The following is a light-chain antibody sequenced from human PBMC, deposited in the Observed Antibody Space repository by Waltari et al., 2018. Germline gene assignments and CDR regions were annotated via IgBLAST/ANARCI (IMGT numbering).Light chain of an antibody. Sequence: SSDLTQDPAVSVALGQTVRITCHGDSLRRYSASWYQQRPGQAPILVLYGQNDRPSGIPDRFAGATSGDTASLTSTGAQAEDEADYYCHSRDTSSTRFFGGGTRLTV. CDR3: HSRDTSSTRF. CDR1: SLRRYS. J-gene: IGLJ2*01. CDR2: GQN. V-gene: IGLV3-19*01.